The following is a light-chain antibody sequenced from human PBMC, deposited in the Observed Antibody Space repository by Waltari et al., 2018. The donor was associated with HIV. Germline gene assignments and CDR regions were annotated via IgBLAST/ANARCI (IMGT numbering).Light chain of an antibody. J-gene: IGLJ2*01. Sequence: FMLTQPHSVSDSPGKTVTISCTRDSGSIASNYVQWYQRRPGSSPTTVIFDHSQRPSGVSDRFSASIDTSSNSASLTIVGLKTEDEGDFFCHSYDSDNQIFGGGTKLTVL. V-gene: IGLV6-57*01. CDR1: SGSIASNY. CDR2: DHS. CDR3: HSYDSDNQI.